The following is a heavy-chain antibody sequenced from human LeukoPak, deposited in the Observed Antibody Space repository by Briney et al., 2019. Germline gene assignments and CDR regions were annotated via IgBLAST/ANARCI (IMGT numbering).Heavy chain of an antibody. CDR2: IYTSGST. D-gene: IGHD3-9*01. CDR3: ASGSLRYFDWLSTTGGSDAFDI. V-gene: IGHV4-4*07. Sequence: PSETLSLTCTVSSGSMSNYYWSWIRQPAGKGLERIGRIYTSGSTNYNPSLKSRVTISVDTSKNQFSLKLSSVTAADTAVYYCASGSLRYFDWLSTTGGSDAFDIWGQGTMVTVSS. CDR1: SGSMSNYY. J-gene: IGHJ3*02.